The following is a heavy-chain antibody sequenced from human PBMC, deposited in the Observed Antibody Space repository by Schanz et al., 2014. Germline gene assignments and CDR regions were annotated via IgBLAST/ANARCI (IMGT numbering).Heavy chain of an antibody. D-gene: IGHD3-10*01. CDR2: INHSGST. CDR1: GGSFSGYF. Sequence: QVQLQQWGAGLLKPSETLSLTCAVYGGSFSGYFWSWIRQPPGKGLEWIGEINHSGSTNYNPSLKSQVTRPLDTSKTQFSRKLSSVTAADAAVYYCARTTKARGPTADYWGQGTLVTVSS. J-gene: IGHJ4*02. CDR3: ARTTKARGPTADY. V-gene: IGHV4-34*01.